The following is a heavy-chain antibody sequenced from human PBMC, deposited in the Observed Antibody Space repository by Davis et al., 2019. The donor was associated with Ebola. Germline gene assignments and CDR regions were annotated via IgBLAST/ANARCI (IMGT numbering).Heavy chain of an antibody. CDR2: ISYDGSNK. Sequence: PGGSLRLSCAASGFTFSSYAMHWVRQAPGKGLEWVAVISYDGSNKYYADSVKGRFTISKDNSKNTLYLQMNSLRAEDTAVYYCARAEQDYWGQGTLVTVSS. D-gene: IGHD1-26*01. CDR1: GFTFSSYA. CDR3: ARAEQDY. V-gene: IGHV3-30-3*01. J-gene: IGHJ4*02.